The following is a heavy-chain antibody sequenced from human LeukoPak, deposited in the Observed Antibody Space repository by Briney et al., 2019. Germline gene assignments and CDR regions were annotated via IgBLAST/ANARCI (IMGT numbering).Heavy chain of an antibody. CDR3: GTVPPQEYTYNYMDG. J-gene: IGHJ6*03. V-gene: IGHV3-33*03. CDR2: IWHDGGKR. Sequence: GGSLTLSCAASGFTFRRYGMPWVRQAPGKGREGVAIIWHDGGKRYYGDSVKGRFTISRDDTKNTVYLQMNSLTGDDTAIYYCGTVPPQEYTYNYMDGWGSGTTVIVTS. D-gene: IGHD6-6*01. CDR1: GFTFRRYG.